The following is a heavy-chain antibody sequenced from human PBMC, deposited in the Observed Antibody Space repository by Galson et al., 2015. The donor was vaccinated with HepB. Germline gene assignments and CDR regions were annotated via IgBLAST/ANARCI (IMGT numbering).Heavy chain of an antibody. D-gene: IGHD3-22*01. V-gene: IGHV3-33*01. J-gene: IGHJ4*02. Sequence: SLRLSCAASGFTFSSYGMHWVRQAPGKGLEWVAVIWYDGSNKYYADSVKGRFTISRDNSKNTVYLQTNSLRAEDTAVYYCARELYDSSGYPFDYWGQGTLVTVSS. CDR3: ARELYDSSGYPFDY. CDR2: IWYDGSNK. CDR1: GFTFSSYG.